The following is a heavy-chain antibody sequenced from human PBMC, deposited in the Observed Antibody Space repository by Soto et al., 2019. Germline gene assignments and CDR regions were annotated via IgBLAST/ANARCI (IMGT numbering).Heavy chain of an antibody. CDR1: GFTFSPYE. Sequence: GGSLRLSCAASGFTFSPYEMSWVRQAPGKGLEWISYISSSGSTIHYADSVKGRFSISRDNAKKSLFLQMNSLRAEDTAVYYCVREATCSNGVCKFDYWGRGTLVTVYS. V-gene: IGHV3-48*03. D-gene: IGHD2-8*01. CDR3: VREATCSNGVCKFDY. CDR2: ISSSGSTI. J-gene: IGHJ4*02.